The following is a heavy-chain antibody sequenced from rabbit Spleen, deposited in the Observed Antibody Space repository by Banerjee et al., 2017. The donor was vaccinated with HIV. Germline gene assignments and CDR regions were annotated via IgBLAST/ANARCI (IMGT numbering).Heavy chain of an antibody. V-gene: IGHV1S45*01. CDR1: GFDVSNYG. J-gene: IGHJ2*01. CDR3: ARNYVNAFDP. CDR2: IDTNDGDT. Sequence: QEQLVESGGGLVTPGGNLTLTCTASGFDVSNYGVTWVRQAPGKGLEWIACIDTNDGDTDYANWPKGRFTISKTSSTTVTLQMTSLTAADTATHFCARNYVNAFDPWGPGTLVTVS. D-gene: IGHD1-1*01.